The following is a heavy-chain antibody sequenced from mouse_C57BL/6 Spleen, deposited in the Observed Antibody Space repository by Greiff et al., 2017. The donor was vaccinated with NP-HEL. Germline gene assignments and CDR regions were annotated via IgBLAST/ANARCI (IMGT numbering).Heavy chain of an antibody. D-gene: IGHD3-3*01. J-gene: IGHJ4*01. CDR1: GFSLTSYG. CDR2: IWSGGST. Sequence: VQLKESGPGLVQPSQSLSITCTVSGFSLTSYGVHWVRQSPGKGLEWLGVIWSGGSTDYNAAFISRLSISKDNSKSQVFFKMNSLQADDTAIYYCARNRGLAGRGVYYAMDYWGQGTSVTVSS. CDR3: ARNRGLAGRGVYYAMDY. V-gene: IGHV2-2*01.